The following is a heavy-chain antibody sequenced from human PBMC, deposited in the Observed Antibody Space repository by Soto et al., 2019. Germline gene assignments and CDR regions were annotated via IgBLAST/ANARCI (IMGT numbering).Heavy chain of an antibody. CDR3: AKRGGDRRGTSYSYGPHMYFDY. D-gene: IGHD5-18*01. Sequence: GGSLRLSCAASGFTFDSYAMSWVRQAPGKGLEWVSGFSGSGDSTYYADSVKGRFTMSRDNSKNTLYLQMNSLRAEDMAVYYCAKRGGDRRGTSYSYGPHMYFDYWGQGTLVTVSS. CDR1: GFTFDSYA. CDR2: FSGSGDST. V-gene: IGHV3-23*01. J-gene: IGHJ4*02.